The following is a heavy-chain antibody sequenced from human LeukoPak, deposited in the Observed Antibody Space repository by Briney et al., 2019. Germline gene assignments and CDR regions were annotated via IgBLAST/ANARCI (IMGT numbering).Heavy chain of an antibody. CDR3: ARHRGLAAPREYRGFDY. D-gene: IGHD6-6*01. CDR2: IYYSGST. V-gene: IGHV4-39*01. J-gene: IGHJ4*02. CDR1: GGSISSSSYC. Sequence: PSETLSLTCTVSGGSISSSSYCWGWIRQPPGKGLEWIGSIYYSGSTYYNPSLKSRVTISVDTSKNQFSLKLSSVTAADTAVYYCARHRGLAAPREYRGFDYWGQGTLVTVSS.